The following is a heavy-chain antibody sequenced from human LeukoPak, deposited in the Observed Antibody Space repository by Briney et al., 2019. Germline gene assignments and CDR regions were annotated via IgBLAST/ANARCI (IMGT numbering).Heavy chain of an antibody. CDR1: GFTFSSFW. J-gene: IGHJ4*02. CDR3: AREWKKTGAFDY. Sequence: GGSLRLSYAASGFTFSSFWMHWVRQAPGKGLVWVSFINTDGSSTTYADSVKGRFTVSRDNAKNTLYLQMSGLRAEDTAVYYCAREWKKTGAFDYWGQGTLVTVSS. D-gene: IGHD1-1*01. V-gene: IGHV3-74*01. CDR2: INTDGSST.